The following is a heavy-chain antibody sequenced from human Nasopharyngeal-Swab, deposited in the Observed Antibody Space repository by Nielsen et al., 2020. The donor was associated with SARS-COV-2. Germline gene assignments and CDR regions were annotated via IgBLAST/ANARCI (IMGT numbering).Heavy chain of an antibody. Sequence: GESLKISCAASGFTFSTYAMHWVRQAPGKGLEWVTFIWYDGSNKEYADAVKGRLTISRDNSKNTVFLQMNSLRVEDTAVYYCATDAPGSGFALDTWGQGTMVTVLS. D-gene: IGHD3-22*01. V-gene: IGHV3-30*02. CDR2: IWYDGSNK. CDR1: GFTFSTYA. J-gene: IGHJ3*02. CDR3: ATDAPGSGFALDT.